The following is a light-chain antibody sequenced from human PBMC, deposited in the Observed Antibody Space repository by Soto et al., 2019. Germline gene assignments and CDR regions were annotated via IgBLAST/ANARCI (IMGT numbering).Light chain of an antibody. CDR3: QQYDNLPPN. Sequence: EIVMTQSPATLSVSPGERATLSCRASQSVSSNLAWYQQKPGQAPRLLIYGASTRATGIPARFSGTGSGTDFTLTVSSLQSEDFAVYYCQQYDNLPPNFGGGTKVEIK. CDR2: GAS. J-gene: IGKJ4*01. V-gene: IGKV3-15*01. CDR1: QSVSSN.